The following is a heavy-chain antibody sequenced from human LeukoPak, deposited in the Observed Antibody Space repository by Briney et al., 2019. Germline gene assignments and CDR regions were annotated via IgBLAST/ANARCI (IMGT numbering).Heavy chain of an antibody. CDR3: ARGKFGELYYFEY. CDR2: IYHSGTT. J-gene: IGHJ4*02. V-gene: IGHV4-31*03. D-gene: IGHD3-10*01. Sequence: PSETLSFTCSVSGGSITSGGYYWSWVRQHPGKGLEWIGYIYHSGTTLYNPSLKSRVTMSVDTSKNQFSLRLNSVTAADTAVYYCARGKFGELYYFEYWGQGTLVTVSS. CDR1: GGSITSGGYY.